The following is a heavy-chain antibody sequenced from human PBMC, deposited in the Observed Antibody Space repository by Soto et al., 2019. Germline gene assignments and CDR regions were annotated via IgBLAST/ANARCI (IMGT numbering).Heavy chain of an antibody. CDR2: IYYSGST. CDR1: GGSVSSGSYY. J-gene: IGHJ4*02. V-gene: IGHV4-61*01. Sequence: TLSLTCTVSGGSVSSGSYYWSWIRQPPGKGLEWIGYIYYSGSTNYNPSLKSRVTISVGTSKNQFSLKLSSVTAADTAVYYCARVWSGYHGGFDYWGQGTLVTVSS. D-gene: IGHD3-3*01. CDR3: ARVWSGYHGGFDY.